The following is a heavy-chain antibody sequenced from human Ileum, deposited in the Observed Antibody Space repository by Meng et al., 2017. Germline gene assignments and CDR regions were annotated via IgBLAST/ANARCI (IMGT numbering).Heavy chain of an antibody. D-gene: IGHD6-13*01. Sequence: QVELVQSGAGGTKPGSSGKVSCKASGGTFSSFAISWVRQAPGQGLEWMGGIIPIFGSADYAQKFQGRVTITADKSTSTAYMELSSLRSEDTAVYYCARVAAAGRNWGQGTLVTVSS. CDR3: ARVAAAGRN. J-gene: IGHJ4*02. V-gene: IGHV1-69*06. CDR2: IIPIFGSA. CDR1: GGTFSSFA.